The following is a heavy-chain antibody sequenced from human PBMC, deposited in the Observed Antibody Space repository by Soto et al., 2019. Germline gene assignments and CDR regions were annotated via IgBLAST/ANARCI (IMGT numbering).Heavy chain of an antibody. CDR2: ISGSGGST. Sequence: GGSLRLSCVASGFTFSSYAMSWVRQAPGKGLEWVSAISGSGGSTYYADSVKGRFTISRDNSKNTLYLQMNSLRAEDTAVYYCAKDIEGGTGDLVDYWGQGTLVTVSS. CDR3: AKDIEGGTGDLVDY. D-gene: IGHD7-27*01. V-gene: IGHV3-23*01. J-gene: IGHJ4*02. CDR1: GFTFSSYA.